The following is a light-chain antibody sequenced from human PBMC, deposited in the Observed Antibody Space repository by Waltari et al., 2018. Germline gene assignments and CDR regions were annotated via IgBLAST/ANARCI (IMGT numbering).Light chain of an antibody. CDR3: MQGTHWPLT. J-gene: IGKJ4*01. CDR2: KVS. CDR1: QSLVPSDGNTY. Sequence: DVVMPQSPLSLPATLGPPASISCKSSQSLVPSDGNTYLAWFQQRPGQSPRRLIYKVSNRESGVPDRFSASGSGTDFTLKISRVEAEDVGVYYCMQGTHWPLTFGGGTKVEIK. V-gene: IGKV2-30*02.